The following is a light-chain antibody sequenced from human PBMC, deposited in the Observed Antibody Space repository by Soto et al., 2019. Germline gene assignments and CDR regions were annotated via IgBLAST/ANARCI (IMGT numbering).Light chain of an antibody. CDR3: QQYYSTLWT. V-gene: IGKV4-1*01. CDR1: RSVLGSSNNKNY. Sequence: DILMTQSPASLAVSLGERATINCKSSRSVLGSSNNKNYLAWYQQKPGQPPKLLIYWASTRESGVPDRFSGGGSGTDFTLTISSLQAEDVAVYYCQQYYSTLWTFGQGTKVE. CDR2: WAS. J-gene: IGKJ1*01.